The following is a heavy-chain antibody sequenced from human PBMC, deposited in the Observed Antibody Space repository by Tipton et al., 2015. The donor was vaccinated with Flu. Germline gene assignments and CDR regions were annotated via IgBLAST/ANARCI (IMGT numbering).Heavy chain of an antibody. V-gene: IGHV3-23*01. Sequence: SLRLSCAASGFAFSSYAMSWVRQAPGKGLEWVSSIGRDGDRTHYADSVKGRFTISRDNSKNTLFLLMNNLRVEDTAIYYCAKDLHGDYADYFDSWGQGTLVTVSS. CDR3: AKDLHGDYADYFDS. J-gene: IGHJ4*02. CDR2: IGRDGDRT. D-gene: IGHD4-17*01. CDR1: GFAFSSYA.